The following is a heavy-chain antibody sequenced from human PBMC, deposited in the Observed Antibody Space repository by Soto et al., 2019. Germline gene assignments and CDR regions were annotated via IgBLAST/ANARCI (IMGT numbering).Heavy chain of an antibody. CDR3: ARDRKLVIPGNYYYYGMDV. Sequence: SETLSLTCTVSGGSISSYYWSWIRQPAGKGLEWIGRIYTSGSTNYNPSLKSRVTMSVDTSKNQFSLKLSSVTTADTGVYFCARDRKLVIPGNYYYYGMDVWGQGTTVTVSS. CDR1: GGSISSYY. J-gene: IGHJ6*02. V-gene: IGHV4-4*07. D-gene: IGHD3-10*01. CDR2: IYTSGST.